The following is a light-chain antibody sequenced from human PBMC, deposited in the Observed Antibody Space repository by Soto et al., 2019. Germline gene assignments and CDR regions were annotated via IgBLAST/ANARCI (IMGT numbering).Light chain of an antibody. J-gene: IGLJ3*02. CDR2: EVT. Sequence: QSALTQPASVSGSPGQSITISCTGTSNDVGGYNFVSWYQHHPGKAPKLIIYEVTNRPSGVSNRFSGSKSANTASLTISGLQSEDEADYHCSSYTGYHTGVFGGGTQLTVL. CDR3: SSYTGYHTGV. CDR1: SNDVGGYNF. V-gene: IGLV2-14*01.